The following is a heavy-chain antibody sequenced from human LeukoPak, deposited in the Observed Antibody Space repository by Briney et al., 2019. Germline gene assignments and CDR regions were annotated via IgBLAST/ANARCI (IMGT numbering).Heavy chain of an antibody. CDR3: ARHVVGATLARRAFDT. CDR1: GYSISSGYY. V-gene: IGHV4-38-2*01. CDR2: IYHSGST. D-gene: IGHD1-26*01. Sequence: SQTLSLTCAVSGYSISSGYYWGWIRQPPGKGLEWIGSIYHSGSTYYNPSLKSRVTISVDTSKNQFSLKLSSVTAADTAVYYCARHVVGATLARRAFDTWGQGTMVTVSS. J-gene: IGHJ3*02.